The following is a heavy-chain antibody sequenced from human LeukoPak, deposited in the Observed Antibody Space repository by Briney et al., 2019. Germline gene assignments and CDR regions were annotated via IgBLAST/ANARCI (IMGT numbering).Heavy chain of an antibody. CDR2: IYYSGST. J-gene: IGHJ4*02. CDR3: ARLGGYSYGLRR. V-gene: IGHV4-59*01. Sequence: SEALSLTCTVSGGSISSYYWSWIRQPPGKGPEWIGYIYYSGSTNYNPSLKSRVTISVDTSKNQFSLKLSSVTAADTAVYYCARLGGYSYGLRRWGQGTLVTVSS. CDR1: GGSISSYY. D-gene: IGHD5-18*01.